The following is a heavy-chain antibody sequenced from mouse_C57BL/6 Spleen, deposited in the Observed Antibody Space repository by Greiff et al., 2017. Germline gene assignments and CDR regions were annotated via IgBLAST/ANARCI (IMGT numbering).Heavy chain of an antibody. CDR2: IYPGSGST. CDR3: ARSIYYDYAYCFDY. J-gene: IGHJ2*01. V-gene: IGHV1-55*01. CDR1: GYTFTSYW. Sequence: VQLQQPGAELVKPGASVKMSCKASGYTFTSYWITWVKPRPGQGLEWIGDIYPGSGSTNYNEQFKSKATLTVDTSSSTAYMQLSSLTSEDSAVYYCARSIYYDYAYCFDYWGQGTTLTVSS. D-gene: IGHD2-4*01.